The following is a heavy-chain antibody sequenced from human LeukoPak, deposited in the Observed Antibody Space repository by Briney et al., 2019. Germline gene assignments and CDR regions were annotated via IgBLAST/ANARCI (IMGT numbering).Heavy chain of an antibody. D-gene: IGHD3-3*01. CDR2: IVVGSGNT. CDR1: GFTFTSSA. Sequence: SVKVSCKASGFTFTSSAMQWVRQARGQRLEWIGWIVVGSGNTNYAQKFQERVTITRDMSTCTAYVELSSLRSEDTAVYYCAAETAHYDFWSGYYTGWGQGTLVTVSS. CDR3: AAETAHYDFWSGYYTG. J-gene: IGHJ4*02. V-gene: IGHV1-58*02.